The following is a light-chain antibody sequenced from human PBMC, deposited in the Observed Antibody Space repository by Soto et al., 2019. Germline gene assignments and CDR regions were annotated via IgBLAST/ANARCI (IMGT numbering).Light chain of an antibody. CDR2: GAS. V-gene: IGKV1-39*01. Sequence: DIQMTQSPSSLSASVGDRVTIPCRASQSISTYLNWHQQKPGKAPKLLIYGASSLQSGVPSRFSGRGSGTDFTLTISSLQPEDFATYYCQQSYDTPRTFGGGTKVDIK. CDR1: QSISTY. CDR3: QQSYDTPRT. J-gene: IGKJ4*01.